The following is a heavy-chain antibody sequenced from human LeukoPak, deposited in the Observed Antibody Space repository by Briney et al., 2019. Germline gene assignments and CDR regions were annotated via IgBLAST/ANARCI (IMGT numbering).Heavy chain of an antibody. Sequence: PGRPLRLSCAASGFTFSSYGMHWVRQAPGKGLEWVAVISYDGSNKYYADSVKGRFTISRDNSKNTLYLQMNSLRAEDTAVYYCAKGYSYGFDYWGQGTLVTVSS. CDR1: GFTFSSYG. D-gene: IGHD5-18*01. V-gene: IGHV3-30*18. CDR3: AKGYSYGFDY. J-gene: IGHJ4*02. CDR2: ISYDGSNK.